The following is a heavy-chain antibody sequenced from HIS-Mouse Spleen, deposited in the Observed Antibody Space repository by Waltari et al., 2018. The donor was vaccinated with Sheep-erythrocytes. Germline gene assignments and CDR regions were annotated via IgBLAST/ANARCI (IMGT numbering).Heavy chain of an antibody. Sequence: QVQLVQSGAEVKKPGSSVKVSCKASGGTFSSYAISWVRQAPGQGLEWMGRIIPILGIANYEQKFQGRVTMTADKSTSTAYMELSSLRSEDTAVYYCAQTGATTPHFDYWGQGTLVTVSS. CDR2: IIPILGIA. D-gene: IGHD1-26*01. CDR1: GGTFSSYA. J-gene: IGHJ4*02. V-gene: IGHV1-69*04. CDR3: AQTGATTPHFDY.